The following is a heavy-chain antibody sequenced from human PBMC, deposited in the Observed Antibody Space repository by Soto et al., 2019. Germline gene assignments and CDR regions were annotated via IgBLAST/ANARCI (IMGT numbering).Heavy chain of an antibody. CDR2: IYYSGST. CDR3: ARADDFSDRFDY. J-gene: IGHJ4*02. CDR1: GGSISSGDFY. Sequence: ASETLSLTCTVSGGSISSGDFYWSWIRQPPGKGLELIGNIYYSGSTYYNPSLRSRAIMSVDTSQNQFSLKLSSLTAADTAVYFCARADDFSDRFDYWGQGALVTAPQ. D-gene: IGHD4-17*01. V-gene: IGHV4-30-4*01.